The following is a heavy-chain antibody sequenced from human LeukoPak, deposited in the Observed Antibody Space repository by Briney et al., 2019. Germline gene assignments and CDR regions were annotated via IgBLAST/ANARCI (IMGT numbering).Heavy chain of an antibody. J-gene: IGHJ4*02. Sequence: GGSLRLSCAASGFTVSSNYMSWVRQAPGKGLEWVSVIYSGGSTYYADSVKGRFTISRDNAKNSLYLQMNSLRAEDTAVYYCAKGGHYDFWSGYYFDYWGQGTLVTVSS. V-gene: IGHV3-53*01. CDR3: AKGGHYDFWSGYYFDY. CDR2: IYSGGST. CDR1: GFTVSSNY. D-gene: IGHD3-3*01.